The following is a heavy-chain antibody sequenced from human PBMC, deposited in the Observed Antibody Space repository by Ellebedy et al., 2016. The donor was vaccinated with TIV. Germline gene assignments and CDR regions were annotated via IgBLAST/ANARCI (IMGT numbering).Heavy chain of an antibody. CDR2: IIPIFGTA. J-gene: IGHJ4*02. CDR3: ARGAPVYDFWSGYSPHFDY. CDR1: GGTFSSYA. Sequence: SVKVSXXASGGTFSSYAISWVRQAPGQGLEWMGGIIPIFGTANYAQKFQGRVTITADESTSTAYMELSSLRSEDTAVYYCARGAPVYDFWSGYSPHFDYWGQGTLVTVSS. V-gene: IGHV1-69*13. D-gene: IGHD3-3*01.